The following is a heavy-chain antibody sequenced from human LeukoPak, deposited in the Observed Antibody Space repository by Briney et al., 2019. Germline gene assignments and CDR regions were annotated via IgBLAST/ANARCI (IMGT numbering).Heavy chain of an antibody. CDR1: GFTFSSYS. J-gene: IGHJ4*02. CDR3: ARDGVVQDKGGFDY. D-gene: IGHD3-3*01. V-gene: IGHV3-21*01. Sequence: GGPLRLSCAASGFTFSSYSMNWVRQAPGKGLEWVSSISSSSTYIYYADSVKGRFTISRDNAKNSLYLQMNSLRAEDAAVYYCARDGVVQDKGGFDYWGQGTLVTVSS. CDR2: ISSSSTYI.